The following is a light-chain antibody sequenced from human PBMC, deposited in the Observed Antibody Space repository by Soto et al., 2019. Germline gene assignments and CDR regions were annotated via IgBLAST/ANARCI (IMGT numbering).Light chain of an antibody. CDR3: CSYAGSNSFVV. V-gene: IGLV2-8*01. Sequence: QSALTQPPSASGSPGQSVTFSCTGTSSDVGGYNYVSWYQHHPGKAPKVMIYEVSKRPSGVPDRFSGSKSGNTASLTVSGLQAEDKADYYCCSYAGSNSFVVFGGGTKLTVL. CDR1: SSDVGGYNY. CDR2: EVS. J-gene: IGLJ2*01.